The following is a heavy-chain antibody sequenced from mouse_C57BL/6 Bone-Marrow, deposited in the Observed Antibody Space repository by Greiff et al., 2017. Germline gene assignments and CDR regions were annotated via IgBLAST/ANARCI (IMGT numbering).Heavy chain of an antibody. CDR1: GYTFTNYW. D-gene: IGHD1-1*01. J-gene: IGHJ4*01. Sequence: VNVVESGAELVRPGTSVKMSCKASGYTFTNYWIGWAKQRPGHGLEWIGDIYPGGGYTNYNEKFKGKATLTADKSSSTAYMQFSSLTSEDSAIYYCARVNYYGSSYAMDYWGQGTSVTVSS. V-gene: IGHV1-63*01. CDR2: IYPGGGYT. CDR3: ARVNYYGSSYAMDY.